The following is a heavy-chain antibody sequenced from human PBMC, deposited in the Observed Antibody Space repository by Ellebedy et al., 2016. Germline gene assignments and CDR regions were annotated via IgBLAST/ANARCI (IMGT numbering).Heavy chain of an antibody. CDR3: AKDIVVVPAAGQH. J-gene: IGHJ1*01. CDR2: ISGSGGST. CDR1: GFTFSSYA. D-gene: IGHD2-2*01. V-gene: IGHV3-23*01. Sequence: GGSLRLXXAASGFTFSSYAMSWVRQAPGKGLEWVSAISGSGGSTYYADSVKGRFTISRDNSKNTLYLQMNGLRAEDTAVYYCAKDIVVVPAAGQHWGQGTLVTVSS.